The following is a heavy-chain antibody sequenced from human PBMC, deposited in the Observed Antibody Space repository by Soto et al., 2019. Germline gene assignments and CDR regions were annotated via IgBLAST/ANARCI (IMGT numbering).Heavy chain of an antibody. CDR1: GGSFSGYY. V-gene: IGHV4-34*01. D-gene: IGHD2-2*01. CDR2: INHSGST. CDR3: ARGGHCSSTSCPPGDYYYMDV. Sequence: PSETLSLTCAVYGGSFSGYYWSWIRQPPGKGLEWIGEINHSGSTNYNPSLKSRVTISVDTSKNQFSLKLSSVTAADTAVYYCARGGHCSSTSCPPGDYYYMDVWGKGTTDTVSS. J-gene: IGHJ6*03.